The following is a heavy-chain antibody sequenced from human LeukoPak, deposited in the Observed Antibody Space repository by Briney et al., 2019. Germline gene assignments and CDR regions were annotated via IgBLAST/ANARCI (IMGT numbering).Heavy chain of an antibody. Sequence: SVKVSCKASGGTFSSYAISWVRQAPGQGLEWMGRIIPIFGTAIYAQKFQGRVTITTDESTSTAHMELSSLRSEDTAVYYCAYSLRMARGAFDIWGQGTMVTVSS. D-gene: IGHD2-21*01. V-gene: IGHV1-69*05. CDR2: IIPIFGTA. CDR1: GGTFSSYA. CDR3: AYSLRMARGAFDI. J-gene: IGHJ3*02.